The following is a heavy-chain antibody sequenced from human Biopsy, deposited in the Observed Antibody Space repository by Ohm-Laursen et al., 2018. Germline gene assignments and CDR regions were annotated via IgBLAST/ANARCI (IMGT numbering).Heavy chain of an antibody. J-gene: IGHJ6*02. CDR3: VRGVDYYDPYHYYALDV. CDR2: INHSGRT. V-gene: IGHV4-34*01. D-gene: IGHD3-22*01. Sequence: SDTLSLTCAVYGESFNGYYWSRIRQTPGKGLEWIGEINHSGRTNYNPSLKSRVTISVDTSKNQFSLKVRFVTAADTAVYYCVRGVDYYDPYHYYALDVWGQGTTVTVSS. CDR1: GESFNGYY.